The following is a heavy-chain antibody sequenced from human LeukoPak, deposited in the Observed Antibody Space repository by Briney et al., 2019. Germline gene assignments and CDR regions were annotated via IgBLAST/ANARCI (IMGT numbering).Heavy chain of an antibody. CDR3: ATAGSGSYYKEFDY. CDR1: GYTFTSYD. CDR2: MNPNSGNT. D-gene: IGHD3-10*01. Sequence: ASVKVSCKASGYTFTSYDINWVRQATGQGLERMGWMNPNSGNTGYAQKFQGRVTMTRNTSISTAYMELSSLRSEDTAVYYCATAGSGSYYKEFDYWGQGTLVTVSS. V-gene: IGHV1-8*01. J-gene: IGHJ4*02.